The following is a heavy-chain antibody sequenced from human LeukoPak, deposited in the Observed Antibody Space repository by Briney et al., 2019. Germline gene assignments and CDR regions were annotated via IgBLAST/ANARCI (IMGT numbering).Heavy chain of an antibody. V-gene: IGHV3-74*01. CDR3: ARARGNTYGYFEY. Sequence: GGSLRLSCAASGLTLSGYWMHWVRQAPGKGLVWVSRINGDASSTSYADSVKGRFTISRDNAKSTLYLQMNSLRVEDTAVYYCARARGNTYGYFEYWGQGSLVTVSS. CDR2: INGDASST. CDR1: GLTLSGYW. D-gene: IGHD5-18*01. J-gene: IGHJ4*02.